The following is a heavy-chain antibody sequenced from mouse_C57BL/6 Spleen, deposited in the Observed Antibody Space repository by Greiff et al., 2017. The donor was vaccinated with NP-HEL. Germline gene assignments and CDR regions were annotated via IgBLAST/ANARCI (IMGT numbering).Heavy chain of an antibody. CDR3: ARDYGSSPAWFAY. CDR1: GYTFTNYW. CDR2: IYPGGGYT. J-gene: IGHJ3*01. Sequence: QVQLKESGAELVRPGPSVKMSCKASGYTFTNYWIGWAKQRPGHGLEWIGDIYPGGGYTNYNEKFKGKATLTADKSSSTAYMQFSSLTSEDSAIYYCARDYGSSPAWFAYWGQGTLVTVSA. V-gene: IGHV1-63*01. D-gene: IGHD1-1*01.